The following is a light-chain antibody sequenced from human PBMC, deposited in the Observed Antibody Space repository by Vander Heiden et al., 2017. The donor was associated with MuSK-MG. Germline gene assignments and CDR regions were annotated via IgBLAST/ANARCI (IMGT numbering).Light chain of an antibody. CDR1: QSVSSY. J-gene: IGKJ4*01. V-gene: IGKV3-11*01. CDR3: QQRSNWLPLT. Sequence: EIVLTQSPATLSLSPGERATLSYRASQSVSSYLAWYQQKPGQAPRLLIYDASNRATGIPARFSGSGSGTDFTLTISSLEPEDFAVYYCQQRSNWLPLTFGGGTKVEIK. CDR2: DAS.